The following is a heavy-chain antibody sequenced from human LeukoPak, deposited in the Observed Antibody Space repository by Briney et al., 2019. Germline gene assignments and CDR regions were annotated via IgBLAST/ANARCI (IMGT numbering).Heavy chain of an antibody. CDR1: GYTFTNYG. V-gene: IGHV1-18*01. CDR3: ARDKLRVSYYYYGMDV. CDR2: MTPHDGNT. J-gene: IGHJ6*02. Sequence: ASVKVSCKASGYTFTNYGISWVRQAPGQGLEWMGWMTPHDGNTKYAQKLQGRVTMTTDTSTRTAYMELRSLRSEDTAVYYCARDKLRVSYYYYGMDVWGQGTTVTVSS.